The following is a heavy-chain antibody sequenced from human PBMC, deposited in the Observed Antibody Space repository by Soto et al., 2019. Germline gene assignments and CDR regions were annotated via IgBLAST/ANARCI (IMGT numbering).Heavy chain of an antibody. Sequence: ASVKVSCKASGYTFTSYGISWVRQAPGQGLEWMGWISAYNGNTNYAQKLQGRVTMTTDTSTSTAYMELRSLRSDDTAVYYCARDLSGSLAVAGTVYMDVWGQGTTVTVSS. J-gene: IGHJ6*03. D-gene: IGHD6-19*01. CDR3: ARDLSGSLAVAGTVYMDV. V-gene: IGHV1-18*01. CDR1: GYTFTSYG. CDR2: ISAYNGNT.